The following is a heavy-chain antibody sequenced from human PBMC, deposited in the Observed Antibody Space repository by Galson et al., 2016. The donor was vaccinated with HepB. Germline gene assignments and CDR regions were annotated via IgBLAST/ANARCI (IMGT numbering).Heavy chain of an antibody. D-gene: IGHD3-22*01. CDR2: ISGSGGNS. CDR3: AKDYYDSSGYRSYWYFDL. V-gene: IGHV3-23*01. Sequence: SLRLSCAASGFTFSSYWMHWVRQAPGKGLEWVSAISGSGGNSYYADSVKGRFTISRDNSKNTLYVQMHSLRAEDTAVYYCAKDYYDSSGYRSYWYFDLWGRGTLVTVSS. J-gene: IGHJ2*01. CDR1: GFTFSSYW.